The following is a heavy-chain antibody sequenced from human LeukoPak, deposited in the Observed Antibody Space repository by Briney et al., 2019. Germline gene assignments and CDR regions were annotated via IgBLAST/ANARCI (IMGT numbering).Heavy chain of an antibody. Sequence: SETLSLTCTVSGGAISSGGYYWSWIRQHPGKGLEWLGYIYYSGSTYYNPSLKSRVTISVDTSKNQFSLKLSSVTAADTAVYYCARDRPHTNYYYYGMDVWGQATTVTVSS. CDR2: IYYSGST. V-gene: IGHV4-31*03. CDR3: ARDRPHTNYYYYGMDV. J-gene: IGHJ6*02. CDR1: GGAISSGGYY. D-gene: IGHD3-3*01.